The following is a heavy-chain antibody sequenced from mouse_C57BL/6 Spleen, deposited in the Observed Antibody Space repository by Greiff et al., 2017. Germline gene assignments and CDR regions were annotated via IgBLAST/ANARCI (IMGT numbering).Heavy chain of an antibody. Sequence: EVQLQESGPGLVQPSQSLSLTCSVTGYSITSGYYWNWIRQFPGNKLEWMGYISYDGSNNYNPSLKNRISITRDTSKNQFFLKLNSVTTEDTATYYCASYYDYDYAMDYWGQGTSVTVSS. CDR1: GYSITSGYY. V-gene: IGHV3-6*01. D-gene: IGHD2-4*01. J-gene: IGHJ4*01. CDR2: ISYDGSN. CDR3: ASYYDYDYAMDY.